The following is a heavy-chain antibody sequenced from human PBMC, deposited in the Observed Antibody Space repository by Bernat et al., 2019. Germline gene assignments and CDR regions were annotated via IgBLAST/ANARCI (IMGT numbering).Heavy chain of an antibody. D-gene: IGHD3-16*02. CDR3: ARLPEISGSYRHFDY. CDR2: ISPGASET. CDR1: GYSFTTYW. Sequence: EVHLVQSGAELKKPGESLNISCRTSGYSFTTYWGGWVRQVPGKGLEWVGIISPGASETRYSPSFQGQVTISADKSINTAYLQWVRLKASDTAVYYCARLPEISGSYRHFDYWGQGTLVTVSA. V-gene: IGHV5-51*01. J-gene: IGHJ4*01.